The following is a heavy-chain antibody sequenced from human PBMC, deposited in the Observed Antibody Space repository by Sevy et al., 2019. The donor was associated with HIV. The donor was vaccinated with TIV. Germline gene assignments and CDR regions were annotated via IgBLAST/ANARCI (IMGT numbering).Heavy chain of an antibody. CDR2: ISAYNGNT. CDR1: GYTLTCYG. V-gene: IGHV1-18*04. Sequence: ASVKVSCKASGYTLTCYGISWVRQAPGQGLEWMGWISAYNGNTNYAQMLQGRVTMTTDTSTSTAYMELRSLRSDDTAVYYCARRITLDAFDIWGQGTMVTVSS. D-gene: IGHD3-10*01. CDR3: ARRITLDAFDI. J-gene: IGHJ3*02.